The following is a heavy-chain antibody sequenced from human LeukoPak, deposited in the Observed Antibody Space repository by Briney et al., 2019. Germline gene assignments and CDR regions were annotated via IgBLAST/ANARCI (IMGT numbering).Heavy chain of an antibody. V-gene: IGHV1-18*01. CDR3: ARDIGSSSWYPEYFQH. J-gene: IGHJ1*01. CDR1: GYTFTSYG. D-gene: IGHD6-13*01. CDR2: ISAYNGNT. Sequence: ASVKVSCKASGYTFTSYGISWVRQAPGQGLEWMGWISAYNGNTNYAQKLQGRVTITTDTSTSTAYMELRSLRSDDTAVYYCARDIGSSSWYPEYFQHWGQGTLVTVSS.